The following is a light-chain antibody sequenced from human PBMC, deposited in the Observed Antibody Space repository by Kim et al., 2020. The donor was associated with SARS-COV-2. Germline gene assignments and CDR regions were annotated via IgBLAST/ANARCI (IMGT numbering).Light chain of an antibody. Sequence: SVAPGQTAKIPCGGNNIGSKNVHWYQQKPGQAPVLVMYRDASRPSGIPERFSGSNSGNTATLTISRVQAVDEADYYCQVWDSRVVVFGGGTQLTVL. CDR3: QVWDSRVVV. V-gene: IGLV3-9*01. J-gene: IGLJ2*01. CDR2: RDA. CDR1: NIGSKN.